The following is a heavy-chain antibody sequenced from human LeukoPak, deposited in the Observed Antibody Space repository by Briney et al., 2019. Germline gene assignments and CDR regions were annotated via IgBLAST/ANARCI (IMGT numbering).Heavy chain of an antibody. Sequence: GGSLRLSCAASGFTFSVYWLHWVRQAPGKGLVWVSHINSDGSSTRNADSVKGRFTNSRDNAKNTLYLQMNTLRAEDTAVYYCARGAHYGMDVWGQGTTVTVSS. J-gene: IGHJ6*02. V-gene: IGHV3-74*01. CDR1: GFTFSVYW. CDR3: ARGAHYGMDV. CDR2: INSDGSST.